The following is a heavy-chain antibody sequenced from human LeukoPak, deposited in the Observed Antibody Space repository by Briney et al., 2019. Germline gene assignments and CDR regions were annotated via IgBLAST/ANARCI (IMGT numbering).Heavy chain of an antibody. CDR1: GFTFSSYS. V-gene: IGHV3-48*04. Sequence: PGGSLRLSCAASGFTFSSYSMNWVRQAPGKGLEWVAYIRRSGNPIYYADSVKGRFTISRDNAKNTLYLQMNSLRAEDTAVYYCARDGGDDAFDIWGQGTMVTVSS. J-gene: IGHJ3*02. CDR3: ARDGGDDAFDI. D-gene: IGHD3-10*01. CDR2: IRRSGNPI.